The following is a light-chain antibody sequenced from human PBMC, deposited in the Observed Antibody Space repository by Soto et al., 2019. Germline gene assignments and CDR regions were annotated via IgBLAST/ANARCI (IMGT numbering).Light chain of an antibody. CDR2: DAS. CDR3: QQYGTSPST. Sequence: EIVLTQSPATLSLSPGERATLSCGASQSVSSSHLAWYQQKPGLAPRLLIYDASSRATGIPDRFSGSGSGTDFTLTISRLEAEDFAVYYCQQYGTSPSTFGPGTKVDIK. J-gene: IGKJ3*01. V-gene: IGKV3D-20*01. CDR1: QSVSSSH.